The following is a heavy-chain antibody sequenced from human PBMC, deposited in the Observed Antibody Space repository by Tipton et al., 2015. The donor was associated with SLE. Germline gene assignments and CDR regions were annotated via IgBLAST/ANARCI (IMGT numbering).Heavy chain of an antibody. D-gene: IGHD2-15*01. CDR3: ARAEDCSGGSCYSIHAAFDI. CDR1: GFTFSSYW. Sequence: SLRLSCAASGFTFSSYWMHWVRQAPGKGLVWVSRINSDGSSTSYADSVKGRFTISRDNAKNTLYLQMNSLRAEDTAVYYCARAEDCSGGSCYSIHAAFDIWGQGTMVTVSS. CDR2: INSDGSST. V-gene: IGHV3-74*01. J-gene: IGHJ3*02.